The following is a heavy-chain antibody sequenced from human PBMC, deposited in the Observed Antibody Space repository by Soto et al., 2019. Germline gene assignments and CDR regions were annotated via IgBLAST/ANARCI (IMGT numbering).Heavy chain of an antibody. J-gene: IGHJ3*02. CDR1: GYTFTSYG. D-gene: IGHD3-10*01. Sequence: GASVKVSCKASGYTFTSYGISWGRQAPGQGLEWVGWISAYNGHTNYAQKLQGRVTMTTDTSTTTAYMELRSLRSDDTAVYYCARSAYASGTYYTAPDDAFDMWGQGTMVTVSS. CDR3: ARSAYASGTYYTAPDDAFDM. CDR2: ISAYNGHT. V-gene: IGHV1-18*01.